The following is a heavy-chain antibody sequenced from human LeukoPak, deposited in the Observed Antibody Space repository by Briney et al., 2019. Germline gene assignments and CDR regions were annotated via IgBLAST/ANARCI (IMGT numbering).Heavy chain of an antibody. V-gene: IGHV3-21*01. CDR2: ISSSSSYI. CDR3: ARDPRMFYAFGI. J-gene: IGHJ3*02. CDR1: GFTFSSYE. D-gene: IGHD2-15*01. Sequence: PGGSLRLSCAASGFTFSSYEMDWVRQAPGKGLEWVSFISSSSSYIYYVDSVKGRFTISRDNAKNSLYLQMNSLRAEDTAVYYCARDPRMFYAFGIWGQGTMVTVSS.